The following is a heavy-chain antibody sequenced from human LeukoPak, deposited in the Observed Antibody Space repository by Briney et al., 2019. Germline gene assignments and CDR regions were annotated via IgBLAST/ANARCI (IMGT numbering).Heavy chain of an antibody. CDR1: GYSLTELS. CDR2: FDPEDGET. Sequence: GASVKVSCKVSGYSLTELSIHWVRQAPGKGLEWMGGFDPEDGETIYAQKFQGRVTMTEDTSTDTAYMELSSLRSEDTAMYFCAPLLTGYYDYWGQGTLVTVSS. J-gene: IGHJ4*02. D-gene: IGHD3-9*01. CDR3: APLLTGYYDY. V-gene: IGHV1-24*01.